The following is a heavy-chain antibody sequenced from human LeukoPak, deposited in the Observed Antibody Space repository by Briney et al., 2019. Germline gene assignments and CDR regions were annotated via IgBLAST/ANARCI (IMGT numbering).Heavy chain of an antibody. CDR3: ARGWYYDSSGYPTSGYFQH. CDR2: INPSGGST. Sequence: ASVKVSCKASGYTFTSYYMHWVRQAPGQGLEWIGIINPSGGSTSYAQKFQGRVTMTRDTSTSTVYMELSSLRSEDTAVYYCARGWYYDSSGYPTSGYFQHWGQGTLVTVSP. V-gene: IGHV1-46*01. D-gene: IGHD3-22*01. CDR1: GYTFTSYY. J-gene: IGHJ1*01.